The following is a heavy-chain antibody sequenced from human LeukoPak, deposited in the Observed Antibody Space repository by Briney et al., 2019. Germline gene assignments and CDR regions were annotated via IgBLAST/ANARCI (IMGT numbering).Heavy chain of an antibody. CDR1: GFSFSRYG. V-gene: IGHV3-30*18. CDR2: ISYDGRSK. J-gene: IGHJ4*02. CDR3: AKEWELPGLDY. Sequence: GGSLRLPCAASGFSFSRYGIHWVRQAPGKGLEWVAVISYDGRSKYYADSVKGRFAISRDDSKNTVYLQMNSLRAEDTAVYYCAKEWELPGLDYWGQGTPVTVSS. D-gene: IGHD1-26*01.